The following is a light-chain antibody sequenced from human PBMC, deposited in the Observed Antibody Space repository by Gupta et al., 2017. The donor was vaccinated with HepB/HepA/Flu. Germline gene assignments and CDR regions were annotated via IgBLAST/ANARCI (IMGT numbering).Light chain of an antibody. V-gene: IGKV1-5*03. J-gene: IGKJ1*01. CDR1: QSISSW. Sequence: DIQMTQSPSTLSASVGDRVTITCRASQSISSWLAWYQQKPGKAPKILISKASSLESGVSSRFSGSGSGTEFTLTISSLQPDDFATYYCQQYNSYSTFGQWTKVEIK. CDR3: QQYNSYST. CDR2: KAS.